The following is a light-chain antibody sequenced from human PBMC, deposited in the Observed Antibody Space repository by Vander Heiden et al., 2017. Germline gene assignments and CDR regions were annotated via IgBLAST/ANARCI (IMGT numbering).Light chain of an antibody. CDR3: SSYTSSNTVV. V-gene: IGLV2-14*01. Sequence: QSALTQPASVSGSPAQSTTFSCTGTSSDVGGYKYVSWYQQHPGKAPKLIIYEVSNRPSGVSNRFSGSKSGNTASLTISGLQAEDEADYHCSSYTSSNTVVFGGGTKLTVL. J-gene: IGLJ2*01. CDR2: EVS. CDR1: SSDVGGYKY.